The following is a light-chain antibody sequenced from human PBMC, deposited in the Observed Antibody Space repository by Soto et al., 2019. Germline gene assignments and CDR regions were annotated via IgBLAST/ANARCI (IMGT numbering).Light chain of an antibody. V-gene: IGLV2-8*01. CDR2: DVT. Sequence: QSVLTQPPSASGSPGQSVAISCTGTSSDVGGYNYVSWYQQYPGKAPKLMIYDVTKRPSGVPDRFSGSKSGNTASLTVSGLQAEDEADCYCSSYAGTHVVFGTGTQLTVL. CDR3: SSYAGTHVV. CDR1: SSDVGGYNY. J-gene: IGLJ1*01.